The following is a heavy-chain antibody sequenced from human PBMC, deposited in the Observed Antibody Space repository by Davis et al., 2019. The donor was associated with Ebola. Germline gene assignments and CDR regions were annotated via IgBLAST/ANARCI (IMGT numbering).Heavy chain of an antibody. D-gene: IGHD6-19*01. Sequence: PSETLSLTCNVSGGSINSYYWSWVRQAPGKGLEWVSVIYDQSTAYADSVRGRFIISRDKSNNTLYLGMNSLRVDDTAVYYCATTQWLREFDNWGQGTLVTVSS. CDR1: GGSINSYY. CDR2: IYDQST. V-gene: IGHV3-53*05. J-gene: IGHJ4*02. CDR3: ATTQWLREFDN.